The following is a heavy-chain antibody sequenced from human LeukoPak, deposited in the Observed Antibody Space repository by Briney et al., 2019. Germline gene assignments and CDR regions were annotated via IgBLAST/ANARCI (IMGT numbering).Heavy chain of an antibody. V-gene: IGHV3-30*18. J-gene: IGHJ6*02. CDR2: ISYDGSNK. D-gene: IGHD3-10*01. Sequence: PGGSLRLSCAASGFTFSSYGMHWVRQAPGKGLEWVAVISYDGSNKYYADSVKGRFTISRDNSKNTLYLQMNSLRAEDTAVYYCAKAPGYYYYYGMDVWGQGTTVTVSS. CDR3: AKAPGYYYYYGMDV. CDR1: GFTFSSYG.